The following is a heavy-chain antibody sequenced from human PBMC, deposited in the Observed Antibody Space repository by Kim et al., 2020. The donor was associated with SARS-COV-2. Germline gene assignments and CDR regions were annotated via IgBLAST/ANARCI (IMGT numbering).Heavy chain of an antibody. Sequence: QGRVTITADESTSTAYMELSSLRSEDTAVYYCARDYLRFQPEYYYGMDVWGQGTTVTVSS. V-gene: IGHV1-69*01. J-gene: IGHJ6*02. CDR3: ARDYLRFQPEYYYGMDV. D-gene: IGHD3-3*01.